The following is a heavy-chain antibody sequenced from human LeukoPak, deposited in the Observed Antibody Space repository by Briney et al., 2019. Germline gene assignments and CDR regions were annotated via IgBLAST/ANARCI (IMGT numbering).Heavy chain of an antibody. Sequence: GGSLRLSCAVSGFTFGNYGMHWVRQAPGKGLEWVALISYDGSSEYYADSVKGRFTISRDNSKNTLYLQMNSLRAEDTAVYYCAKDVTAIRLPLDAFDIWGQGTMVTVSS. CDR1: GFTFGNYG. CDR3: AKDVTAIRLPLDAFDI. V-gene: IGHV3-30*18. D-gene: IGHD2-21*02. J-gene: IGHJ3*02. CDR2: ISYDGSSE.